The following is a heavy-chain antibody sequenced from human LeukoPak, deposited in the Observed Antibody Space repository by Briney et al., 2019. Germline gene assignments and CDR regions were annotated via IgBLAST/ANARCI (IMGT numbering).Heavy chain of an antibody. CDR2: IYTSGST. V-gene: IGHV4-4*07. CDR3: AREKFCYDSSGYYPIDY. CDR1: GGSISSYY. Sequence: PSETLSLTCTVSGGSISSYYWSWIRQPAGKGLEWIGRIYTSGSTNYNPSLKSRVTMSVDTSKNQFSLKLSSVTAADTAVYYCAREKFCYDSSGYYPIDYWGQGTLVTVSS. J-gene: IGHJ4*02. D-gene: IGHD3-22*01.